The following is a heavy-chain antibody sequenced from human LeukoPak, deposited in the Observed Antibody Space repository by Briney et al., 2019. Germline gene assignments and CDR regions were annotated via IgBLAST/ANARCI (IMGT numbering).Heavy chain of an antibody. D-gene: IGHD6-13*01. CDR2: VYHSGST. CDR3: ARNWYGSSWSEQIYYFDY. V-gene: IGHV4-38-2*02. J-gene: IGHJ4*02. Sequence: PPETLSLTCTVSGNSISSGYYWDWIRQPPGKGLQWIGSVYHSGSTYYNPSLKSRITISVDTSKNQFSLKLSSVTAADTAVYYCARNWYGSSWSEQIYYFDYWGQGTLVTVSS. CDR1: GNSISSGYY.